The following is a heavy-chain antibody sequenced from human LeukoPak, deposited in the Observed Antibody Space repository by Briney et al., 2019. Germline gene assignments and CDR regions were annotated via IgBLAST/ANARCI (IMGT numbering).Heavy chain of an antibody. CDR1: GFTFSNYA. D-gene: IGHD3-22*01. Sequence: GGSLRLSCAASGFTFSNYAMSWVRQAPGKGLEWVSAISGSGGSTYYADSVKGRFTISRDNSKNTLYLQMNSLRAEDTALYYCAKISGYYPSDYWGQGTLVTVSS. J-gene: IGHJ4*02. CDR2: ISGSGGST. CDR3: AKISGYYPSDY. V-gene: IGHV3-23*01.